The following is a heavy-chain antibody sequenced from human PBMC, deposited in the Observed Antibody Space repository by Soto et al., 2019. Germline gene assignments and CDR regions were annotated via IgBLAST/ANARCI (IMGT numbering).Heavy chain of an antibody. CDR1: GGTFSSYA. Sequence: QVQLVQSGAEVKKPGSSVKVSCKASGGTFSSYAISWVRQAPGQGLEWMGGIIPIFGTANYAQKFQGRVTITADESTSTAYMELSRLRSEDTAVYYCARERGRSGSYYVAEYFQHWGQGTLVTVSS. CDR3: ARERGRSGSYYVAEYFQH. V-gene: IGHV1-69*01. D-gene: IGHD1-26*01. CDR2: IIPIFGTA. J-gene: IGHJ1*01.